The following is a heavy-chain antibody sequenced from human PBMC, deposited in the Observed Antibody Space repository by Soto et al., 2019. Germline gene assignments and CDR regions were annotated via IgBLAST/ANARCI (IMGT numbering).Heavy chain of an antibody. J-gene: IGHJ4*02. D-gene: IGHD3-3*01. CDR2: INHSGST. V-gene: IGHV4-34*01. CDR1: GGSFSGYY. CDR3: GRGREGVAFGPNDY. Sequence: SETLSLTCAVYGGSFSGYYWSWIRQPPGKGLEWIGEINHSGSTNYNPSLKSRVTISVDTSKNQFSLKLSSVTAADTAVYYCGRGREGVAFGPNDYCGQGTLVTVSS.